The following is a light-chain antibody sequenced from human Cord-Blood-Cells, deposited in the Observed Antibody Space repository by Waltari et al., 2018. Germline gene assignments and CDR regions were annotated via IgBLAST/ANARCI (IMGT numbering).Light chain of an antibody. CDR2: TAS. J-gene: IGKJ4*01. Sequence: DIQMTQSPSSLSASVGDRVTITCRASKSISSYLNWYQQKPGKAPKLLIYTASSLQRRVPSRFSGSGSGTDFTLTISSLQPEDFATDYCQQSYSTPLTCGGGTKVEIK. CDR1: KSISSY. V-gene: IGKV1-39*01. CDR3: QQSYSTPLT.